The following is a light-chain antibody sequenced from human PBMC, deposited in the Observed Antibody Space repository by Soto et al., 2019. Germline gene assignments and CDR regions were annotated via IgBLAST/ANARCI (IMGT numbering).Light chain of an antibody. CDR1: QSISIY. J-gene: IGKJ1*01. Sequence: DVQMTQSPSSLSASVGDRVAISCRASQSISIYVNWYQQKPGTAPRLLVYAASLLHSGVPSRFSGSGSETDFTLTISSLQPEDFATYFCQQTYSSPQTFGQGTRVDVK. CDR2: AAS. CDR3: QQTYSSPQT. V-gene: IGKV1-39*01.